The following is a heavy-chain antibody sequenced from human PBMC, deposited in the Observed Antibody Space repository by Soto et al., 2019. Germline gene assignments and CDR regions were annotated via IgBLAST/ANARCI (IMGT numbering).Heavy chain of an antibody. V-gene: IGHV1-18*04. J-gene: IGHJ4*02. CDR1: GYTFTSYG. CDR2: ISAYNGNT. CDR3: ASHLCEGSTSCYGY. D-gene: IGHD2-2*01. Sequence: GASVKVSCKASGYTFTSYGISWVRQAPGQGLEWMGWISAYNGNTNYAQKLQGRVTMTTDTSTSTAYMELRSLRSDDTAVYYCASHLCEGSTSCYGYWGQGTLVTVSS.